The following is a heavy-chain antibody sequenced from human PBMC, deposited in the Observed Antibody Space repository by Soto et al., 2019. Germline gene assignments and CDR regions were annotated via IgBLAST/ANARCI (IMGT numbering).Heavy chain of an antibody. CDR3: STANNTCPFDY. CDR2: ILVDSHNT. CDR1: GFTFADSA. Sequence: ASVKVSCKASGFTFADSAVQWVRQARGQSLEWMGRILVDSHNTKSAQKFTERVTISWDVSTRTAFMELRSLRSAATSAYYCSTANNTCPFDYWAQGTLVTVSS. D-gene: IGHD1-1*01. V-gene: IGHV1-58*01. J-gene: IGHJ4*02.